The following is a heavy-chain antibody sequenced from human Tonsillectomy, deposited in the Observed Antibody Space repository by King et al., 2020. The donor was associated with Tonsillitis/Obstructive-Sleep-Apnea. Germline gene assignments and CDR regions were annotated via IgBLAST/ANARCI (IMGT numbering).Heavy chain of an antibody. CDR1: GGSFSGYY. V-gene: IGHV4-34*01. J-gene: IGHJ3*02. Sequence: VQLQQWGAGLLKPSETLSLTCGVYGGSFSGYYWTWIRQPPGKGLEWIGEISHSGSTNYNPSLKSRVTISVDPSKNQFSLKLSSVTAADTAVYYCARDNGGGSAFDIWGQGPMVTVSS. CDR2: ISHSGST. CDR3: ARDNGGGSAFDI. D-gene: IGHD3-16*01.